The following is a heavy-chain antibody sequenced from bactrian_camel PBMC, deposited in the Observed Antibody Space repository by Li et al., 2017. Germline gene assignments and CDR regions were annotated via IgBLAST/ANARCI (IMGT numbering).Heavy chain of an antibody. Sequence: HVQLVESGGGSVHAGGSLNLSCVASGWDHTNIAWFRQAPGKAREGVARIGSTSGTAFIADSVKGRFTIYLDNANNTINLMMNSLKPEDTAMYYCAANFGPYCSGPYLARRANFWGQGTQVTVS. J-gene: IGHJ4*01. CDR3: AANFGPYCSGPYLARRANF. CDR2: IGSTSGTA. D-gene: IGHD2*01. CDR1: GWDHTN. V-gene: IGHV3S63*01.